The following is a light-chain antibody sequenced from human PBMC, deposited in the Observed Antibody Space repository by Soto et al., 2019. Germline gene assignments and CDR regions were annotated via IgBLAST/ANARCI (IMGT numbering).Light chain of an antibody. CDR1: SSDFGDDKY. J-gene: IGLJ7*01. CDR2: GVS. V-gene: IGLV2-14*01. Sequence: QSALTQPASVSGSPGQSITMSCTGSSSDFGDDKYVTWYQQQPGKGPNLLIYGVSKRPSGVSNRFSGSKSDSTASLTISGLQAEDEADYYCCLYLGGTSVFGGGTQLTVL. CDR3: CLYLGGTSV.